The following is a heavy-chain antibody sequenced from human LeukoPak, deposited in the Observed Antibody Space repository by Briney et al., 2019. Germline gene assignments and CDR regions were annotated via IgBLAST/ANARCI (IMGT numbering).Heavy chain of an antibody. V-gene: IGHV4-4*07. Sequence: SETPSLTCTVSGGSISGYYWSWIRQPAGKGLEWIGRIYTSGSTNYNPSLKSRVTMSVDTSKNQFYLKLNSVTAADTAVYYCARRRSGSYFDYWGQGTLVTVSS. CDR3: ARRRSGSYFDY. J-gene: IGHJ4*02. D-gene: IGHD1-26*01. CDR1: GGSISGYY. CDR2: IYTSGST.